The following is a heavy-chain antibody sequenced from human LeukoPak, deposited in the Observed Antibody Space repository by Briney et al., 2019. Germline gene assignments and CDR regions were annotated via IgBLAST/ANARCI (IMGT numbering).Heavy chain of an antibody. CDR1: GYSFTNYW. V-gene: IGHV5-51*01. J-gene: IGHJ4*02. D-gene: IGHD6-13*01. Sequence: GESLKISRKGSGYSFTNYWIGLVRQMPGKGLEGVGIILPDGSDTKYTPPFQGQVTISADKSITTAYLQWSSLKASDTAMYYCARLTSSWSFDYWGQGTLVTVSS. CDR3: ARLTSSWSFDY. CDR2: ILPDGSDT.